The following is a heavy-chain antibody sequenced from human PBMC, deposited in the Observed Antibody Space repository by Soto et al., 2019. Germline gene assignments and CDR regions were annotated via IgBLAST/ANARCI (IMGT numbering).Heavy chain of an antibody. CDR3: ARDYYYDSSGYFYYGMDV. D-gene: IGHD3-22*01. V-gene: IGHV3-11*06. CDR1: GFTFSDYY. CDR2: TSSSSSYT. J-gene: IGHJ6*02. Sequence: GGSLRLSCAASGFTFSDYYMSWIRQAPGKGLEWVSYTSSSSSYTNYADSVKGRFTISRDNAKSSLYLQMNSLRAEDTAVYYCARDYYYDSSGYFYYGMDVWGQGTTVTVSS.